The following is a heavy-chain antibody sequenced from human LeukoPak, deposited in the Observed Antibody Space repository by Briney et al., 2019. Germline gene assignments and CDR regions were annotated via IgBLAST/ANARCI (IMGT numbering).Heavy chain of an antibody. CDR2: ISWNSGSI. J-gene: IGHJ4*02. D-gene: IGHD2-21*02. V-gene: IGHV3-9*01. Sequence: GGSLRLSCAASGFTFDDYAMHWVRQAPGRGLEWVSGISWNSGSIGYVDSVKGRFTISRDDAKNSLYLQMNSLRAEDTALYFCAKDTSAYCGGDCNWPRPEFDYWGQGTLVTASS. CDR1: GFTFDDYA. CDR3: AKDTSAYCGGDCNWPRPEFDY.